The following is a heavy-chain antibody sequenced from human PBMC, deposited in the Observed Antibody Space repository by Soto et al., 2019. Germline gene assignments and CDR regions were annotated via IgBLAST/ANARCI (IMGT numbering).Heavy chain of an antibody. CDR3: ARSPRSIAAGGIDF. Sequence: QVRLQESGPGLVKPSGTLSLTCAVSGGSISSPNLWTWVRQPPGKGLEWIGEIYHIGSTTFNPSLKSRATVSVDKSKNHFSLKLSSVTAADTAVYYCARSPRSIAAGGIDFWGQGILVTVSS. CDR2: IYHIGST. J-gene: IGHJ4*01. CDR1: GGSISSPNL. V-gene: IGHV4-4*02. D-gene: IGHD6-13*01.